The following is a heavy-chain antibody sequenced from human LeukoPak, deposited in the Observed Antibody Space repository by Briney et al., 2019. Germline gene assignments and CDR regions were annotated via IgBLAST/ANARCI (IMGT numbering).Heavy chain of an antibody. D-gene: IGHD2-15*01. CDR1: GYIFTSYA. Sequence: ASVKVSCKGCGYIFTSYAMHWVRQAPGQRLEGMGWINAGNGNKKYSQKFQGRVTITRDTYASTAYMELSSLRSEETAVYNCARDRAIGYCSGGSCPYYFDYWGQGTLVTVSS. CDR2: INAGNGNK. V-gene: IGHV1-3*01. CDR3: ARDRAIGYCSGGSCPYYFDY. J-gene: IGHJ4*02.